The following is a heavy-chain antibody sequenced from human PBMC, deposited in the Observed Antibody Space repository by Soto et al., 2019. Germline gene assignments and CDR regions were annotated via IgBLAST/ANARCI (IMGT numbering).Heavy chain of an antibody. V-gene: IGHV3-21*01. CDR3: AREGALKPFSS. J-gene: IGHJ5*02. CDR1: GFTFSNYN. Sequence: GGSLRLSCVASGFTFSNYNMNWVRQAPGKGLEWVSHISGTSVYIHYADSVKGQFTISRDNAKNSVYLQMGSLRVEDTAVYYCAREGALKPFSSWGQGALVTVS. CDR2: ISGTSVYI.